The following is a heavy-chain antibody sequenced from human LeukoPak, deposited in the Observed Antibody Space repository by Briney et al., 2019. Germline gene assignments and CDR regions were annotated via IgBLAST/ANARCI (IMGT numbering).Heavy chain of an antibody. J-gene: IGHJ5*01. D-gene: IGHD4-17*01. Sequence: GESPKISCKNSGYSFIIYWIAWVRQMPGKGLEWMGTIYPGDSDTRYNPSFQGQVTISADKSISTAYLQWSSLKASDTAIYYCARQRDSGDFDSWGQGTLVTVSS. V-gene: IGHV5-51*01. CDR1: GYSFIIYW. CDR3: ARQRDSGDFDS. CDR2: IYPGDSDT.